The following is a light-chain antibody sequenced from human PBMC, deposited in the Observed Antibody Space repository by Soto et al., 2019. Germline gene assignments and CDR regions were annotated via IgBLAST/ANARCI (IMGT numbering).Light chain of an antibody. CDR2: HAS. J-gene: IGKJ2*01. V-gene: IGKV3D-20*01. CDR3: QQYGSSPYT. CDR1: QSVSFNY. Sequence: EIVLTQSPGTLSLSPGERATLSCGASQSVSFNYLAWYQQIVGLAPRLLIYHASRRATGTPDRFSGSGSGTDFTLTISRLEPEDFAVYVCQQYGSSPYTFGQGTNLEIK.